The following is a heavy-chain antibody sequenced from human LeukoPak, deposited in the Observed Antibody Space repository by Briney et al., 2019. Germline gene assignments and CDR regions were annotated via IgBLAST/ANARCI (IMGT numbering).Heavy chain of an antibody. V-gene: IGHV1-18*01. CDR3: ASRKDYYDSSGLGFDY. Sequence: ASVKVSCKASGYTFTSYGISWVRQAPGQGLEWMGWISAYNGNTNYAQKLQGRVTMTTDTSTSTAYMELRSLRSDDTAVYYCASRKDYYDSSGLGFDYWGQGTLVTVSS. CDR2: ISAYNGNT. D-gene: IGHD3-22*01. J-gene: IGHJ4*02. CDR1: GYTFTSYG.